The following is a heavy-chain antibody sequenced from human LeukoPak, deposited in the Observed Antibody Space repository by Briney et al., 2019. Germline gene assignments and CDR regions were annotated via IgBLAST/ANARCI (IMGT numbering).Heavy chain of an antibody. CDR2: ISRSGSTK. CDR3: VRDRRWGIEPSY. V-gene: IGHV3-11*04. D-gene: IGHD3-16*01. J-gene: IGHJ4*02. CDR1: GFTFSDYN. Sequence: PGGSLRLSCAASGFTFSDYNMRWIRQAPGKGLEWVSSISRSGSTKYYADSVKGRFTISRDNAKNSLYLQMNSLRAEDTAVYYCVRDRRWGIEPSYWGQGTLVTVSS.